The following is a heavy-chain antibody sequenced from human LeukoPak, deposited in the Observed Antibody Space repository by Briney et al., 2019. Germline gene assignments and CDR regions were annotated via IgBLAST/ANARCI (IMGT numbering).Heavy chain of an antibody. V-gene: IGHV1-2*02. J-gene: IGHJ6*02. CDR2: INPNSGGT. CDR1: GYTFTGYY. CDR3: ARDLEQWLVRNGMDV. D-gene: IGHD6-19*01. Sequence: ASVKVSCKASGYTFTGYYMHWVRQAPGQGLEWMGWINPNSGGTNYAQKFQGRVTMTRDTSISTAYMELSSLRSEDTAVYYCARDLEQWLVRNGMDVWGQGTTVTVSS.